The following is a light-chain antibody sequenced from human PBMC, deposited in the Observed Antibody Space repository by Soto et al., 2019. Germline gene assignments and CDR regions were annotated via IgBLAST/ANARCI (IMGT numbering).Light chain of an antibody. J-gene: IGKJ2*01. V-gene: IGKV3-15*01. Sequence: EIVMTQSPATLSVSPGERATLSCRASQSVSSNLAWYQQKAGQAPRLPIYGASTRATGIPARLSGSRSGTEFALTISSLQSEDFAGYYCQQHNNWAYTFGQGTKREIK. CDR2: GAS. CDR3: QQHNNWAYT. CDR1: QSVSSN.